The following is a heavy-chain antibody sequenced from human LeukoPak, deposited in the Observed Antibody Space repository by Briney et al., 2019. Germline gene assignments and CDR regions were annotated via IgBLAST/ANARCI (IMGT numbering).Heavy chain of an antibody. CDR2: INWNGRIT. Sequence: GESLRLSCAASGFTFDDYALNWVRQVPGRGLEWVSGINWNGRITEYADSVKDRFTISRQNTKNSLYLYMNNLGGEDTALYFCARGSVQLWLRDTYYYMDVWGKGTTVTVSS. V-gene: IGHV3-20*04. CDR1: GFTFDDYA. CDR3: ARGSVQLWLRDTYYYMDV. D-gene: IGHD5-18*01. J-gene: IGHJ6*03.